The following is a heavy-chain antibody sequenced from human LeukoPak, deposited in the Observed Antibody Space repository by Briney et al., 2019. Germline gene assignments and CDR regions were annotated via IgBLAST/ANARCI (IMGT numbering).Heavy chain of an antibody. CDR2: IYYSGST. CDR1: GGSISSSSYY. V-gene: IGHV4-39*01. J-gene: IGHJ4*02. Sequence: PSETLSLTCTVSGGSISSSSYYWGWIRQPPGKGLEWIGSIYYSGSTYYNPSLKSRVTISVDTSKNQLSLKLSSVTAADTAVYYCARRYAMVRGVIDYWGQGTLVTVST. D-gene: IGHD3-10*01. CDR3: ARRYAMVRGVIDY.